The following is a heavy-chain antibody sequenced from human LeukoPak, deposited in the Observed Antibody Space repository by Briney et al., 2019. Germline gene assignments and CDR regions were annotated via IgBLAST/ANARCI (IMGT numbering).Heavy chain of an antibody. CDR2: ISYDGSNK. CDR3: ARSIVVVVAATLDY. V-gene: IGHV3-30-3*01. CDR1: GFTFSSYA. J-gene: IGHJ4*02. D-gene: IGHD2-15*01. Sequence: GGPLSLSCAASGFTFSSYAMHWFRQAPGKGLEWVAVISYDGSNKYYEDSVKGRFTISRDNSKNTLYLQMNSLRAEDTAVYYCARSIVVVVAATLDYWGQGTLVTVSS.